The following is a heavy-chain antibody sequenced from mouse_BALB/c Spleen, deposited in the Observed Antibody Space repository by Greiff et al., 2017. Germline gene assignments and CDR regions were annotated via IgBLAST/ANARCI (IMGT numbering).Heavy chain of an antibody. CDR2: IDPSDSET. Sequence: VQLQQPGAELVRPGASVKLSCKASGYSFTSYWMNWVKQRPGQGLEWIGMIDPSDSETRLNQKFKDKATLTVDKSSSTAYMQLSSPTSEDSAVYYCARSNYYGSSYYAMDYWGQGTSVTVSS. CDR3: ARSNYYGSSYYAMDY. J-gene: IGHJ4*01. D-gene: IGHD1-1*01. V-gene: IGHV1-61*01. CDR1: GYSFTSYW.